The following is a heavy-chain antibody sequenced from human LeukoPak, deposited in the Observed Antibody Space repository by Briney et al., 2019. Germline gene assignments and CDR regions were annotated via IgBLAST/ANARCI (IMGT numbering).Heavy chain of an antibody. CDR3: ARNKYDTSGPFDY. CDR1: GGSISSYY. D-gene: IGHD3-22*01. V-gene: IGHV4-59*01. CDR2: VYYSGNT. Sequence: SETLSLTCTVSGGSISSYYWTWIRQPPGKGLEWIGYVYYSGNTNYNPSLKSRVTISVDTSENQFSLKLSSVTAADTAIYYCARNKYDTSGPFDYWGQGALVTVSS. J-gene: IGHJ4*02.